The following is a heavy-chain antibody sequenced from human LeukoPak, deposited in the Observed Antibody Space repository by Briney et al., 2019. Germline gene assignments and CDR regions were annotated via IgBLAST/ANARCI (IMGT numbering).Heavy chain of an antibody. D-gene: IGHD3-22*01. J-gene: IGHJ3*02. V-gene: IGHV3-49*04. CDR3: TRRYNYDSSGYYYVRDAFDI. Sequence: GGSLRLSCAASGFTFSSYSTNWVRQAPGKGLEWVGFIRSKAYGGTTKNAASVKGRFTISRDDSRSIAYLQMNSLKTEDTAVYYCTRRYNYDSSGYYYVRDAFDIWGQGTMVTVSS. CDR2: IRSKAYGGTT. CDR1: GFTFSSYS.